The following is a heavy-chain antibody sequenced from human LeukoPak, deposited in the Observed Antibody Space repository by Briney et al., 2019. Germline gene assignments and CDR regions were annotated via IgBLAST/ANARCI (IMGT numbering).Heavy chain of an antibody. J-gene: IGHJ6*03. CDR1: GGSISSYN. V-gene: IGHV4-4*07. D-gene: IGHD6-13*01. CDR2: IYTSGST. Sequence: SETLSLTCTVSGGSISSYNWSWIRQPAGKGLEWIGRIYTSGSTNYSPSLKSRVTFSVDKSKNQFSLKLSSVTAADTAVYYCARRHFQLVMGDYYYYMDVWGKGTTVTVSS. CDR3: ARRHFQLVMGDYYYYMDV.